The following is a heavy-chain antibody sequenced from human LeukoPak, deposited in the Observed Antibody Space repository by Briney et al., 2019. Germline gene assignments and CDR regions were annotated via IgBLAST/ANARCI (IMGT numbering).Heavy chain of an antibody. V-gene: IGHV3-30-3*01. CDR2: ISYDGSNK. D-gene: IGHD2-2*01. J-gene: IGHJ6*02. CDR1: GFTFSSYA. CDR3: ARDSSLGWVHQLLVPYCYYGMDV. Sequence: PGGSLRLSCAASGFTFSSYAMHWVRQAPGKGLEWVAVISYDGSNKYYADSVKGRFTISRDNSKNTLYLQMNSLRAEDTAVYYCARDSSLGWVHQLLVPYCYYGMDVWGQGTTVTVSS.